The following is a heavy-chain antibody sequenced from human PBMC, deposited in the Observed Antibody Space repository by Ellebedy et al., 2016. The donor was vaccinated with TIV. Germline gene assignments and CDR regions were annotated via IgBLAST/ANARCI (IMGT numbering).Heavy chain of an antibody. J-gene: IGHJ4*02. D-gene: IGHD2-15*01. Sequence: GGSLRLSXVASGILFSDYAMSWVRQVPGKGLEWVSSISARGTNTKCADSVKGRCTISRDNSKNTVYLQLNSLRAEDTASYCCATLDCRGGSCYSFDTWGQGSLVTVSS. CDR2: ISARGTNT. V-gene: IGHV3-23*01. CDR3: ATLDCRGGSCYSFDT. CDR1: GILFSDYA.